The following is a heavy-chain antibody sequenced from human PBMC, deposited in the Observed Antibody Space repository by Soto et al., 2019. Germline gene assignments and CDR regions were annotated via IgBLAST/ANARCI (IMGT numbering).Heavy chain of an antibody. CDR3: AKGGIIGTINWFDP. J-gene: IGHJ5*02. V-gene: IGHV3-23*01. CDR1: GFTFSSYA. CDR2: ISGSGGST. D-gene: IGHD1-7*01. Sequence: GGSLRLSCAASGFTFSSYAMSWVRQAPGKGLEWVSTISGSGGSTYYADSVKGRFTISRDNSKNTLYLQMNSLRAEDTAVYYCAKGGIIGTINWFDPWGQGTLVTVSS.